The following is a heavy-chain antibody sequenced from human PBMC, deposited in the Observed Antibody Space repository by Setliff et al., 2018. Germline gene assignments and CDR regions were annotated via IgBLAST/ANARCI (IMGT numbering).Heavy chain of an antibody. J-gene: IGHJ6*02. CDR2: INPNSGGT. CDR1: GYRLIEVS. V-gene: IGHV1-2*04. D-gene: IGHD3-3*01. CDR3: ARGPRITIFGVVSLSLYGMDV. Sequence: GASVKVSCKVSGYRLIEVSMHWVRQAPGQGLEWMGWINPNSGGTNYAQKFQGWVTMTRDTSISTAYMELSRLRSDDTAVYYCARGPRITIFGVVSLSLYGMDVWGQGTTVTVS.